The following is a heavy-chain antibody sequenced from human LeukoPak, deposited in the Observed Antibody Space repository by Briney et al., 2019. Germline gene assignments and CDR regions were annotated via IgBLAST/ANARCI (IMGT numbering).Heavy chain of an antibody. Sequence: PPETRSLTCTVAGASIGSRDYYCSWILQPPGKGLEWIGYIYYSGSTYYNPSLKSRVLLSIDRSKNQSSLNLSSVTAADTAVYYCSRGPPTPYCRSTSCYSDYWGQGTLLTVSP. J-gene: IGHJ4*02. CDR2: IYYSGST. CDR3: SRGPPTPYCRSTSCYSDY. D-gene: IGHD2-2*02. V-gene: IGHV4-30-4*08. CDR1: GASIGSRDYY.